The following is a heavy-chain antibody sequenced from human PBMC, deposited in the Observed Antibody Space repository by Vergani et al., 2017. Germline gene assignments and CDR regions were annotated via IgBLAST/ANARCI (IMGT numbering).Heavy chain of an antibody. CDR1: GYSIRNGYY. D-gene: IGHD3-9*01. V-gene: IGHV4-38-2*01. CDR2: IYHSGRT. Sequence: QVQLQESGPGLVEPSETLSLTCAVSGYSIRNGYYWGWIRQPPGRGLEWIGSIYHSGRTHYNTSLKSRVTISVDTSKNDFSLKVTSVTAADTAVYYCARPALSYDILSGYPDYYYYGMDVWGQGTTVTVSS. J-gene: IGHJ6*02. CDR3: ARPALSYDILSGYPDYYYYGMDV.